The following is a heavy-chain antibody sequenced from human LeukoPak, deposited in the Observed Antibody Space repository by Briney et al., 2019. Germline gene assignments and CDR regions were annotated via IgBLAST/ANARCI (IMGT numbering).Heavy chain of an antibody. Sequence: SETLSLTCTDSGGSISGYYWSWIRQPPAKGLEWIGHVLYSGSTTYDPSLKGRVTISVDTSKNQFSLKLSSVTAADTAVYYCARWWSCGGDCYLLDSWGQGTLVTVSS. CDR1: GGSISGYY. J-gene: IGHJ4*02. CDR3: ARWWSCGGDCYLLDS. V-gene: IGHV4-59*01. CDR2: VLYSGST. D-gene: IGHD2-21*02.